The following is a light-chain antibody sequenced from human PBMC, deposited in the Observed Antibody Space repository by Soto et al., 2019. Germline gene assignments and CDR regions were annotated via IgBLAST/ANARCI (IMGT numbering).Light chain of an antibody. Sequence: QSALAQPPSASGSAGQSVTISCTGTSSDVGGYNYVSWYQQHPGKAPKLIISEVSKRPSGVPDRFSGSKSGNTASLTVSGLQAEDEADYYCTSHAGSNNYVFGTGTKVTVL. CDR2: EVS. CDR1: SSDVGGYNY. V-gene: IGLV2-8*01. CDR3: TSHAGSNNYV. J-gene: IGLJ1*01.